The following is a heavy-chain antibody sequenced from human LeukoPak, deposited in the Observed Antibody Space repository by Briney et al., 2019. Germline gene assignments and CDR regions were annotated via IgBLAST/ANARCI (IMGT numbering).Heavy chain of an antibody. Sequence: PGGSLRLSCAASGFTFSSYAMSWVRQAPGKGLEWVSAISGSGGSTYYADSVKGRFTISRDNSKNTLYLRMNSLRAEDTAVYYCAKDGGKGYGGPPFDYWGQGTLVTVSS. D-gene: IGHD4-23*01. CDR1: GFTFSSYA. J-gene: IGHJ4*02. CDR3: AKDGGKGYGGPPFDY. V-gene: IGHV3-23*01. CDR2: ISGSGGST.